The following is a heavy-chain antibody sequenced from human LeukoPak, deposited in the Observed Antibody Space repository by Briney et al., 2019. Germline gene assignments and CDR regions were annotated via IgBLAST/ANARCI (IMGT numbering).Heavy chain of an antibody. J-gene: IGHJ4*02. V-gene: IGHV4-34*01. D-gene: IGHD4-17*01. CDR3: ARMTTGHDF. CDR2: VNHSGYT. Sequence: SDSLSLTCAVSGTSFSSYYCRWTSKHPGKGLEWIGEVNHSGYTNDIPSLKSRGTISVDTSKNQFSLRLRSVTAADTGVYFCARMTTGHDFWGQGTLDTVSS. CDR1: GTSFSSYY.